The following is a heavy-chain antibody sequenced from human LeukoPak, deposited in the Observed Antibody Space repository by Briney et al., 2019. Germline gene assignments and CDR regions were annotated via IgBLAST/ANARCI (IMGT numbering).Heavy chain of an antibody. Sequence: GGSLRLSCAVYGFTFSDFWMNRVRRSPGKGLEWVASINQNGGETSYVDSVKGRFTISRDNPKNSLYLQMSSLRAEDTAVYYCARDGTAPGLYFDLWGQGTLVTVSS. CDR3: ARDGTAPGLYFDL. CDR1: GFTFSDFW. D-gene: IGHD6-13*01. J-gene: IGHJ4*01. CDR2: INQNGGET. V-gene: IGHV3-7*01.